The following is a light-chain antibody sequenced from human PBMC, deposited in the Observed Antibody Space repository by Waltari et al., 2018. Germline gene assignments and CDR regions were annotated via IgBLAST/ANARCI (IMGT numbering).Light chain of an antibody. CDR3: YAADDNNLGV. CDR2: RDT. CDR1: VLANKY. J-gene: IGLJ3*02. V-gene: IGLV3-27*01. Sequence: SFQLTQTSSLSVSPGQTVRITCSVDVLANKYARWFQQKPGQAPVLIISRDTERPSGIPERFSGSSSGTTVTLTIRGAQAEDEADYYCYAADDNNLGVFGGGTKVTVL.